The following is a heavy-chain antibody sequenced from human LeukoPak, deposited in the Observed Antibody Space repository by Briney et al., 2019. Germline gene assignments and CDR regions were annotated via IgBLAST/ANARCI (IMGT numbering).Heavy chain of an antibody. D-gene: IGHD5-12*01. CDR2: ISSSSSYI. CDR3: ARVGYSGYDYLCY. CDR1: GFTFSSYS. J-gene: IGHJ4*02. V-gene: IGHV3-21*01. Sequence: GGSLRLSCAASGFTFSSYSMNWVRQAPGKGLEWVSSISSSSSYIYYADSVKGRFTISRGNAKNSLYLQMNSLRAEDTAVYYCARVGYSGYDYLCYWGQGTLVTVSS.